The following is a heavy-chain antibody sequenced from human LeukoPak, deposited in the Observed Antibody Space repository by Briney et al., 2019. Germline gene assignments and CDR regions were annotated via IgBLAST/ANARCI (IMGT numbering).Heavy chain of an antibody. J-gene: IGHJ4*02. CDR1: GFTFSSYG. CDR2: IWYDGSNK. Sequence: PGGSLRLSCAASGFTFSSYGMHWVRQAPGKGLEWVAVIWYDGSNKYYADSVKGRFTISRDNSKNTLYLQMNSLRAEDTAVYYCALRMPNVDIVATISDYWGQGTLVTVSS. D-gene: IGHD5-12*01. CDR3: ALRMPNVDIVATISDY. V-gene: IGHV3-33*01.